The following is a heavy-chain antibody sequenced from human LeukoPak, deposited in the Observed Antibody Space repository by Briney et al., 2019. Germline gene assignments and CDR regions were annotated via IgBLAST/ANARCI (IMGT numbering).Heavy chain of an antibody. CDR1: GYTFTGYY. V-gene: IGHV1-2*02. CDR2: INPNSGGI. D-gene: IGHD6-19*01. J-gene: IGHJ3*02. Sequence: ASVKVSCKASGYTFTGYYIHWVRQAPGQRLEWMGWINPNSGGIKYAQKFQDRVTMTRDTSISTAYMELSRLRSDDTAVYYCGRDRAFAGTAPDAFDIWGQGTMVTVSS. CDR3: GRDRAFAGTAPDAFDI.